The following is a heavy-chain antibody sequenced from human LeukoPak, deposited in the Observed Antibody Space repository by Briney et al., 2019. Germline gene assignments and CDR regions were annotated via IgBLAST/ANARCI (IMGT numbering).Heavy chain of an antibody. CDR3: ARQKYSGSSLDY. CDR2: IKQDGSEK. Sequence: GGSLRLSCAASGFTFSSYWMSWVRQAPGKGLEWVANIKQDGSEKYYADSVKGRFTISRDNSKSTLYLQMNSLGAEDTAVYYCARQKYSGSSLDYWGQGTLVTVSS. D-gene: IGHD6-6*01. J-gene: IGHJ4*02. V-gene: IGHV3-7*04. CDR1: GFTFSSYW.